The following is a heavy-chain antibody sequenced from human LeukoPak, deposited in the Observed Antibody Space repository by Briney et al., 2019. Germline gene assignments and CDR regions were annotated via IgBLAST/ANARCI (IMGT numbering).Heavy chain of an antibody. V-gene: IGHV3-23*01. D-gene: IGHD7-27*01. CDR3: AKDGGLWVSAHWGDS. J-gene: IGHJ4*02. CDR2: ITTSDGNT. CDR1: GFPFSSYW. Sequence: GGSLRLSCVASGFPFSSYWMTWVRQAPGKGLEWVSTITTSDGNTYYADSVKGRFTVSRDNSKNTLFLQMNSLRAEDTAVYYCAKDGGLWVSAHWGDSWGRGTLVTVSS.